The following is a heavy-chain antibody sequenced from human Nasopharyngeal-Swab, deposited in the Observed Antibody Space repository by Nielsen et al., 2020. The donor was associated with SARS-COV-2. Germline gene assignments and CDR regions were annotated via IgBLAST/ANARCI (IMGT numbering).Heavy chain of an antibody. CDR2: IWYDGSNK. J-gene: IGHJ4*02. CDR1: GFTFSSYG. Sequence: GESLRLSCAASGFTFSSYGMHWVRQAPGKGLEWVAVIWYDGSNKYYADSVKGRFTISRDNSKNTLYLQMNSLRAEDTAVYYCARGVIAAVLDYWGQGTLVTVSS. D-gene: IGHD6-13*01. CDR3: ARGVIAAVLDY. V-gene: IGHV3-33*01.